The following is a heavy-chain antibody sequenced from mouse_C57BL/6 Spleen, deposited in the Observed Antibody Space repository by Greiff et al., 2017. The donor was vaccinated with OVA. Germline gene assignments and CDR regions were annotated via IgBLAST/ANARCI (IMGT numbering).Heavy chain of an antibody. V-gene: IGHV7-3*01. CDR1: GFTFTDYY. Sequence: EVNVVESGGGLVQPGGSLSLSCAASGFTFTDYYMSWVRQPPGKALEWLGFIRNKANGYTTEYSASVKGRFTISRDNSQSILYLQMNALRAEDSATYYCARLGSRMDYWGQGTSVTVSS. CDR2: IRNKANGYTT. D-gene: IGHD4-1*01. CDR3: ARLGSRMDY. J-gene: IGHJ4*01.